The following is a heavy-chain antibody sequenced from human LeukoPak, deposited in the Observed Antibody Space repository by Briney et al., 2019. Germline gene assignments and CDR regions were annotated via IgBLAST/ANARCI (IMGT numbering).Heavy chain of an antibody. J-gene: IGHJ4*02. CDR2: MYYSGST. V-gene: IGHV4-31*03. D-gene: IGHD6-6*01. Sequence: KPSQTLSLTCTVSGGSISSGGYYWSWIRQHPGKGLEWIGYMYYSGSTYYNPSLKSRVTISVDTSKNQFSLKLSSVTAADTAVYYCARVLAARPYPFDYWGQGTLVTVSS. CDR3: ARVLAARPYPFDY. CDR1: GGSISSGGYY.